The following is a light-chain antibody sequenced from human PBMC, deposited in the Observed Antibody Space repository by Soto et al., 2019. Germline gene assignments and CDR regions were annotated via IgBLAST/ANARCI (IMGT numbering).Light chain of an antibody. CDR2: AAS. J-gene: IGKJ1*01. V-gene: IGKV1-39*01. CDR1: LTISSY. Sequence: DIQMAQSPSSVSAFVGDRVTITCRASLTISSYLNWYQQKSGKAPKLLISAASSLESGVPPRFSGSGSGTDFTLTITSLQPEDFATYYCQQSHSIPWTFGQGTKVDIK. CDR3: QQSHSIPWT.